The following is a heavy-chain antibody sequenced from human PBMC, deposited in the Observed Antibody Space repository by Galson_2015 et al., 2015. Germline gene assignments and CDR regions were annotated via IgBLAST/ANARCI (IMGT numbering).Heavy chain of an antibody. J-gene: IGHJ4*02. CDR2: IIPILGIT. V-gene: IGHV1-69*02. CDR1: GGIFSRNP. D-gene: IGHD4-17*01. Sequence: SVKVSCKVSGGIFSRNPFIWVRQAPGQGLEWIGRIIPILGITDYAQKFRGRVTITADISTLTGYMEVSSLRPEDTATYYCAIDFFDSSEYVARWSQGTLVTVSS. CDR3: AIDFFDSSEYVAR.